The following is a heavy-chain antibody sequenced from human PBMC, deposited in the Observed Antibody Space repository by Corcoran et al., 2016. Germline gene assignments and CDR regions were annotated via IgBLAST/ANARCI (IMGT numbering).Heavy chain of an antibody. CDR3: ARDAGFGGINIDAY. J-gene: IGHJ4*02. Sequence: QVQLVESGGGVVQPGRSLRLSCAASGFTFSSYGMHWVRQATGKGLEWVAVIGYDGRNKYYADSVKGRFTISRDNSKNTLYRQMNSLRAEDTAVYYCARDAGFGGINIDAYWGQGTLVTVSS. CDR2: IGYDGRNK. D-gene: IGHD3-10*01. V-gene: IGHV3-33*01. CDR1: GFTFSSYG.